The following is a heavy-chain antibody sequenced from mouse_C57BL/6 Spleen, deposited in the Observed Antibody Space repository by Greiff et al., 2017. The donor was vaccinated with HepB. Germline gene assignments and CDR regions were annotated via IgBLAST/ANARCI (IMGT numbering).Heavy chain of an antibody. Sequence: VQLQQSGAELVRPGASVKLSCKASGYTFTDYYINWVKQRPGQGLEWIARIYPGSGNTYYNEKFKGKATLTAEKSSSTAYMQLSSLTSDDSAVYVCARRGETGPYYFDYWGQGTTLTVSS. V-gene: IGHV1-76*01. CDR2: IYPGSGNT. CDR3: ARRGETGPYYFDY. CDR1: GYTFTDYY. J-gene: IGHJ2*01. D-gene: IGHD4-1*01.